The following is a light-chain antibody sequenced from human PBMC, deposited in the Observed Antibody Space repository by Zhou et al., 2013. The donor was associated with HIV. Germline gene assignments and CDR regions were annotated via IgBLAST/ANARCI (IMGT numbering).Light chain of an antibody. Sequence: EIVLTQSPGTLSLSPGERATLSCRASQTVTSRHLAWYQQKPGQAPRVLIFGASSRATGIPDRFSGSGSGTEFTLTINSMQSEDFATYFCQQYNNWPYTFGQGTKLEIK. V-gene: IGKV3-20*01. CDR3: QQYNNWPYT. J-gene: IGKJ2*01. CDR1: QTVTSRH. CDR2: GAS.